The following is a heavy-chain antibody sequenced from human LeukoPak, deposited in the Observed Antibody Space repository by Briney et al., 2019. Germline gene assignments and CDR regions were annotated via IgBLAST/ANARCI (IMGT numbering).Heavy chain of an antibody. CDR1: GFSVTSNH. CDR2: IYTGGTT. J-gene: IGHJ4*02. Sequence: GGSLRLSCAASGFSVTSNHMNWVRQAQGKGLEWVSIIYTGGTTHYADSLNDRFTISRDDSINTLYLQMNSLRAEDTAVYYCARDSSSYYFDYWGQGTLVTVSS. CDR3: ARDSSSYYFDY. D-gene: IGHD6-6*01. V-gene: IGHV3-66*01.